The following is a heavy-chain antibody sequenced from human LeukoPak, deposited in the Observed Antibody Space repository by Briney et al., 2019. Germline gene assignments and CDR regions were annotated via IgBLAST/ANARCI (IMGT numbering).Heavy chain of an antibody. CDR3: ARVYLSQQLVPGLDY. V-gene: IGHV3-11*01. J-gene: IGHJ4*02. CDR2: ISNSGSNI. Sequence: PGGSLRLSCAASGFTFSDYYMSWIRQAPGKGLEWVSHISNSGSNIYYADSVKGRFTISRENAKNSLYLQMNSLRADDTAVYYCARVYLSQQLVPGLDYWGQGTLVTVSS. CDR1: GFTFSDYY. D-gene: IGHD6-13*01.